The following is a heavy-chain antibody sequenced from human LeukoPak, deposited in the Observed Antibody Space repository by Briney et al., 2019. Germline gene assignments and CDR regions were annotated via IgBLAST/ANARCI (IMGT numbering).Heavy chain of an antibody. Sequence: SSETLSLTCTVSGGSISSHYLSWLRQPPGKGLEWIGYIYYSDSTNYNPSLKSRVTISVDTSKNQFSLKMSSVTAADTAVYYCARPSYGSYWYFDLWGRGTLVTVSS. CDR3: ARPSYGSYWYFDL. V-gene: IGHV4-59*08. D-gene: IGHD3-10*01. CDR2: IYYSDST. CDR1: GGSISSHY. J-gene: IGHJ2*01.